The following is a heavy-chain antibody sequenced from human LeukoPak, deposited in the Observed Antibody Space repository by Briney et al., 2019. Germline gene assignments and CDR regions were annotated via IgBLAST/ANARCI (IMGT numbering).Heavy chain of an antibody. V-gene: IGHV1-8*01. Sequence: ASVKVSCKASGYTFTSYDINWVRQATGQGLGWMGWMNPNSGNTGYAQKFQGRVTMTRNTSISTAYMELSSLRSEGTAVYYCARVKGDSSGYYFGYWGQGTLVTVSS. D-gene: IGHD3-22*01. CDR1: GYTFTSYD. J-gene: IGHJ4*02. CDR2: MNPNSGNT. CDR3: ARVKGDSSGYYFGY.